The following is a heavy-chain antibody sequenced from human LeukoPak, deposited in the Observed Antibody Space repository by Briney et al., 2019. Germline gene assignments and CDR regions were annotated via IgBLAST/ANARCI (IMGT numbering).Heavy chain of an antibody. Sequence: PSETLSLTCTVAGGSISSYYWSWIRQPPGKGLEWIGYIYYSGSTNYNPSLKSRVTISVDTSKNQFSLKLSSVTAADTAVYYCARQCPARAKYYYYYMDVWGKGTSVTISS. V-gene: IGHV4-59*08. CDR2: IYYSGST. CDR3: ARQCPARAKYYYYYMDV. J-gene: IGHJ6*03. CDR1: GGSISSYY. D-gene: IGHD2-2*01.